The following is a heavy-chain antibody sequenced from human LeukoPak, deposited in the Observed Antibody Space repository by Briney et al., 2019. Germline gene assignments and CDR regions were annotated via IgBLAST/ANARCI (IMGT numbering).Heavy chain of an antibody. CDR2: ISWNSGSI. Sequence: GGSLRLSCAASGFTFDDYAMHWVRQAPGKGLEWVSGISWNSGSIGYADSVKGRFTISRDNAKNSLYLRMNSLRPEDTALYYCAKDRREVYYDSSGYPSGAFDIWGQGTMVTVSS. V-gene: IGHV3-9*01. CDR1: GFTFDDYA. CDR3: AKDRREVYYDSSGYPSGAFDI. J-gene: IGHJ3*02. D-gene: IGHD3-22*01.